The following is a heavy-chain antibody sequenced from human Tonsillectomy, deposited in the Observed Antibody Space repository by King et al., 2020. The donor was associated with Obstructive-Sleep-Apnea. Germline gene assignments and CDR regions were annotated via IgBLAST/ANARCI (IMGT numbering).Heavy chain of an antibody. V-gene: IGHV3-30*03. CDR1: GFTFRSYG. Sequence: VQLVESGGGVVQPGRSLRLSCAAAGFTFRSYGMHWVRQAPGKGREWVAAISYDGSNKYYADSVKGRFTISRDNSKNTLFLQMNSLTAEDTAVYYCALPAAAGTFFYKEYFQHWGQGTLVTVSS. CDR2: ISYDGSNK. CDR3: ALPAAAGTFFYKEYFQH. D-gene: IGHD6-13*01. J-gene: IGHJ1*01.